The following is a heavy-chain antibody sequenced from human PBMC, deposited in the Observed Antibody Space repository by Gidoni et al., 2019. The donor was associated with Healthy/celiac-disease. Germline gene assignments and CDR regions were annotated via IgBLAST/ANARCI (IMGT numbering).Heavy chain of an antibody. V-gene: IGHV4-34*01. J-gene: IGHJ5*02. Sequence: QVQLQQWGAGLLKPSETLSLTCAVYGGSFSGYYWSWIRQPPGKGLEWIGEINHSGSTNYNPSLKSRVTISVDTSKNQFSLKLSSVTAADTAVYYCARGPRGLDFWSGYYRRNWFDPWGQGTLVTVSS. CDR3: ARGPRGLDFWSGYYRRNWFDP. D-gene: IGHD3-3*01. CDR1: GGSFSGYY. CDR2: INHSGST.